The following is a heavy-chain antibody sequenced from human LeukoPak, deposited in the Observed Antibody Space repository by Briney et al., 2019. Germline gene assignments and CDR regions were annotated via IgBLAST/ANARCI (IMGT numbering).Heavy chain of an antibody. CDR2: IHHSRST. Sequence: SETLSLTCAVSGGSFSGYYWNWIRQSPGKGLEWIGEIHHSRSTNYNPSLKSRVTISIDTSKRQFSLRLTSVTAADTAVYYCARGLRVYYYYGMDVWGQGTTVTVSS. D-gene: IGHD4/OR15-4a*01. J-gene: IGHJ6*02. CDR1: GGSFSGYY. V-gene: IGHV4-34*01. CDR3: ARGLRVYYYYGMDV.